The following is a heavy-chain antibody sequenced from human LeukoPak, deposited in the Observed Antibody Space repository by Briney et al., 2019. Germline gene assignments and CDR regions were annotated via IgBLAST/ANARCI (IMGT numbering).Heavy chain of an antibody. Sequence: QPGRSLILSCSASGFTFSTYVMHWVRQAPGKGLEYVSGISSNGGSTYSTDSLKGRFTISRDNSKNTLYLQMTSLRTEDTAVYYCVKGNLRGGNWYSPDHWGQGTLVSVSS. CDR3: VKGNLRGGNWYSPDH. D-gene: IGHD2-21*01. J-gene: IGHJ4*02. CDR1: GFTFSTYV. V-gene: IGHV3-64D*09. CDR2: ISSNGGST.